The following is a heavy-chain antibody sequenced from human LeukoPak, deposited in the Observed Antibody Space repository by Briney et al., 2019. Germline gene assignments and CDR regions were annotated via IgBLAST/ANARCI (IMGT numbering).Heavy chain of an antibody. CDR3: AKDRWQLSPDYYYYMDV. Sequence: GGSLRLSCAASGFTFSSYEMKWVRQGPGKGLQWVSYISTSGSTIYSADSVQGRFTISRDNSKNTLYLQMNSLRAEDTAIYYCAKDRWQLSPDYYYYMDVWGKGTTVTVFS. D-gene: IGHD3-16*02. J-gene: IGHJ6*03. CDR2: ISTSGSTI. CDR1: GFTFSSYE. V-gene: IGHV3-48*03.